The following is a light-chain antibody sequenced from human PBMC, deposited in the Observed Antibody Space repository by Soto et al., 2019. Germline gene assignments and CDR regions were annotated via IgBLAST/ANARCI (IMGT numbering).Light chain of an antibody. CDR1: QSVSSY. CDR2: DAS. J-gene: IGKJ4*01. CDR3: QQRKT. V-gene: IGKV3-11*01. Sequence: EIVLTQSPGTLSLSPGERATLSCRASQSVSSYLNWYQQKPGQAPRLLIYDASNRATGIPARFSGRGSGTDFTLTISSLEPEDFAVYFCQQRKTFGGGTKVDIK.